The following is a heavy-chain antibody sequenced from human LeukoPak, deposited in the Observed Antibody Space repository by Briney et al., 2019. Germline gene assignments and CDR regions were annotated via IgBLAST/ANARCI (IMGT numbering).Heavy chain of an antibody. J-gene: IGHJ3*01. V-gene: IGHV3-21*01. CDR3: AKDPSRYCCGGNRTGAFYF. Sequence: PGGSLRLSCAASGFTFSSYAMSWVRQAPGKGLEWVSSISSSSSYIYYADSVKGRFTISRDNAKNSLYLRMNSLRAEDTAVYYCAKDPSRYCCGGNRTGAFYFWGQGTMVTVSS. D-gene: IGHD2-15*01. CDR2: ISSSSSYI. CDR1: GFTFSSYA.